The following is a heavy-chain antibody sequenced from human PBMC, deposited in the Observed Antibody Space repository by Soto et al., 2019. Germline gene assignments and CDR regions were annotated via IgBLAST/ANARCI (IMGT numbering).Heavy chain of an antibody. D-gene: IGHD2-21*02. CDR2: ISGSGGST. CDR3: AKVSPHLSWFDP. CDR1: GFTFSSYA. Sequence: GSLRLSCAAAGFTFSSYAMSWVRQAPGKGLEWVSAISGSGGSTYYADSVKGRFTISRDNSKNTLYLQMNSLRAEDTAVYYCAKVSPHLSWFDPWGQGTLVTVSS. V-gene: IGHV3-23*01. J-gene: IGHJ5*02.